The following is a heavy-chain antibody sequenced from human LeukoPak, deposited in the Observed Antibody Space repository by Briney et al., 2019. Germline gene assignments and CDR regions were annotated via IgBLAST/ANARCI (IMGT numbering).Heavy chain of an antibody. CDR2: IKEDGSVN. Sequence: GGSLRLSCAASGFTFSTYWMSWVRQAPGKGREWVANIKEDGSVNAYVDSVKGRFTISRDYAKNSLDLQMHSLRVEDAAVYYCARLSTVVTFDYWGQGTLVTVSS. V-gene: IGHV3-7*01. CDR3: ARLSTVVTFDY. D-gene: IGHD4-23*01. CDR1: GFTFSTYW. J-gene: IGHJ4*02.